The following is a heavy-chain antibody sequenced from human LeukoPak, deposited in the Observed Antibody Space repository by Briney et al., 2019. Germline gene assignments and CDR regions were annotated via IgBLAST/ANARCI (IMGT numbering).Heavy chain of an antibody. Sequence: PGGSLRLSCAASGFTVSSNYMSWVRQAPGKGLEWVSVIYSGGSTYYADSVKGRFTISRDNSKNTLYLQMNSLRAEDTAVYYCAKHPPYYDFWSGYYPSQDYWGQGTLVTVSS. V-gene: IGHV3-66*04. CDR2: IYSGGST. D-gene: IGHD3-3*01. CDR3: AKHPPYYDFWSGYYPSQDY. CDR1: GFTVSSNY. J-gene: IGHJ4*02.